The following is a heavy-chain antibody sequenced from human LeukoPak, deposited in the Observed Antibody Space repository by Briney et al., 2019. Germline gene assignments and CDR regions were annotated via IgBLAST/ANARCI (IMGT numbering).Heavy chain of an antibody. J-gene: IGHJ6*03. CDR1: GGSVSSSSYY. Sequence: SETLSLTCTVSGGSVSSSSYYWGWIRQPPGKGLEWIGSIYYSGSTYYNPSLKSRVTISVDTSKNQFSLKLSSVTAADTAVYYCARESLRYYMDVWGKGTTVTVSS. V-gene: IGHV4-39*07. CDR2: IYYSGST. CDR3: ARESLRYYMDV.